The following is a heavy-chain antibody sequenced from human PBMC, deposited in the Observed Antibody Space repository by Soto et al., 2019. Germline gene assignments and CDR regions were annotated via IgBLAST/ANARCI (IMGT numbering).Heavy chain of an antibody. V-gene: IGHV1-69*02. D-gene: IGHD3-10*01. CDR2: INPILSMS. CDR1: GDTFSFYT. Sequence: SVRVSCKASGDTFSFYTINWVRHAPGLGLERLGRINPILSMSNYAQYFQGRVTITADKSTSTAYMELSSLRSEDTAMYFCASCYGSGYRAFYFLGQGALVTVSA. CDR3: ASCYGSGYRAFYF. J-gene: IGHJ4*02.